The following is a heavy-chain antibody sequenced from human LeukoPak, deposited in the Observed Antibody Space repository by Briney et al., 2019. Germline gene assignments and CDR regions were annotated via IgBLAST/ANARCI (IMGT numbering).Heavy chain of an antibody. CDR3: ARGRDIYCSSTSCYKGPLYYFDY. J-gene: IGHJ4*02. D-gene: IGHD2-2*02. CDR1: GGTFSSYA. V-gene: IGHV1-69*05. CDR2: IIPIFGTA. Sequence: ASVKVSCKASGGTFSSYAISWVRQAPGQGLEWMGGIIPIFGTANYAQKFQGRVTITTDESTSTAYMELSSLRSEDTAVYYCARGRDIYCSSTSCYKGPLYYFDYWGQGTLVTVSS.